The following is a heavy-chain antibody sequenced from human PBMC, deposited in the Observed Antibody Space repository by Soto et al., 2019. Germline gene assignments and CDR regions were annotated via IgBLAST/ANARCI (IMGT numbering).Heavy chain of an antibody. CDR2: IKSDGTYT. CDR1: GFTFSSYW. V-gene: IGHV3-74*01. D-gene: IGHD6-19*01. J-gene: IGHJ4*02. CDR3: ARGWGSGTADY. Sequence: VQLVESGGGLVQPGGSLRLSCAASGFTFSSYWMHWVRQAPGKGLFWVGRIKSDGTYTNYADSVKGRFTISRDNAKNTLDLQMNNLGAEDTAVYFCARGWGSGTADYWGQGTLVTVSS.